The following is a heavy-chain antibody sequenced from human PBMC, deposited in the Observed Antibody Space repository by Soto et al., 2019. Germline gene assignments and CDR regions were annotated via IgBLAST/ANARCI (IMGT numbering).Heavy chain of an antibody. J-gene: IGHJ4*02. D-gene: IGHD3-10*01. CDR2: VNPNNGDT. CDR1: GYTFSNYD. Sequence: QVQLVQSGAELKKPGASVKVSCKASGYTFSNYDMNWVRQATGQGPEWIGWVNPNNGDTGYAQQFQGQINLTTDITTPPAYLELISLRSEDTAIYYCAKVSRKGSAIDFDYWGQGTLITVSS. CDR3: AKVSRKGSAIDFDY. V-gene: IGHV1-8*01.